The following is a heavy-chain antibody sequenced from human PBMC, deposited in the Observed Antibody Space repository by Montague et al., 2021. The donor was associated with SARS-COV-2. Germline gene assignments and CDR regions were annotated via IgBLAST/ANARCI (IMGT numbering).Heavy chain of an antibody. V-gene: IGHV4-34*01. CDR1: GGSFSGYY. CDR3: VVVPLGPRGRGLDY. J-gene: IGHJ4*02. D-gene: IGHD2-15*01. Sequence: SQTRSLTCAVYGGSFSGYYWNWIRQPPGKGLEWIGEINHSGSTNYNPSLKSRVTISVDTSKNQFSLKLSSVTAADTAVYYCVVVPLGPRGRGLDYWGQGTLVTVSS. CDR2: INHSGST.